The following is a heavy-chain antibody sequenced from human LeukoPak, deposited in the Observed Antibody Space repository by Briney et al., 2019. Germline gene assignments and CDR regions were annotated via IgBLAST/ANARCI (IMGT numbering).Heavy chain of an antibody. D-gene: IGHD3-16*01. CDR1: GGSFSGYY. CDR3: ARPGQLGTLYYGVDV. V-gene: IGHV4-34*01. CDR2: INHSGST. J-gene: IGHJ6*02. Sequence: SETLSLTCAVYGGSFSGYYWSWIRQPPGKGLEWIGEINHSGSTNYNPSLKSRVTISVDTSRNQFSLKLSSLTAADTAVYYCARPGQLGTLYYGVDVWGQGTTVTVS.